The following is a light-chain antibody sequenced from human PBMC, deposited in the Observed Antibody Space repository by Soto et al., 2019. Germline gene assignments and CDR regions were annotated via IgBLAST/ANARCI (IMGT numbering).Light chain of an antibody. J-gene: IGKJ5*01. Sequence: SSAPLSVSPGEIVTLSCLAIHSIPTSFAWYQQKSGKPPRLVIYDSTLRANGVPDRFGGSRSGTEFTLTINSLEPEDFAVYYCQQRNVWPPITFGQGTRLEIK. CDR1: HSIPTS. CDR3: QQRNVWPPIT. V-gene: IGKV3-11*01. CDR2: DST.